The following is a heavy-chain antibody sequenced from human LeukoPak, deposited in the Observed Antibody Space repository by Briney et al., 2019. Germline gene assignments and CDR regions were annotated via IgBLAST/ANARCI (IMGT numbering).Heavy chain of an antibody. D-gene: IGHD3-10*01. CDR2: TYYRSKWYN. CDR1: GDSVSSNSAA. J-gene: IGHJ3*02. V-gene: IGHV6-1*01. CDR3: ARPQLRRLWFGEPIHSTGDDAFDI. Sequence: SQTLSLTCAISGDSVSSNSAAWNWIRQSPSRGLEWLGRTYYRSKWYNDYAVSVKSRITINPDTSKNQFSLQLNSVTAADTAVYYCARPQLRRLWFGEPIHSTGDDAFDIWGQGTMVTVSS.